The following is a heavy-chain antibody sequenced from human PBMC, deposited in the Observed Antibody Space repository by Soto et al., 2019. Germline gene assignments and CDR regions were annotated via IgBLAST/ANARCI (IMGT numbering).Heavy chain of an antibody. J-gene: IGHJ3*02. Sequence: QTLSLTCAISGDSVSSNSAAWNWIRQSPSRGLEWLGRTYYRSKWYNDYAVPVKSRITINPDTSKNQFSLQLNSVTPEDTAVYYCARGASSSWYVVGAFDIWGQGTMVTVSS. CDR3: ARGASSSWYVVGAFDI. CDR2: TYYRSKWYN. D-gene: IGHD6-13*01. V-gene: IGHV6-1*01. CDR1: GDSVSSNSAA.